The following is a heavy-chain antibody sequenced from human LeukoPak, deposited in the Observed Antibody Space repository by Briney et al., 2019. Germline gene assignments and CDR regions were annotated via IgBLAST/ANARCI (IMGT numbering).Heavy chain of an antibody. CDR2: IEKDGSRK. V-gene: IGHV3-7*01. J-gene: IGHJ4*02. D-gene: IGHD2-21*01. CDR3: ARSLWSEDY. CDR1: GFTFSSYW. Sequence: GGSLRLSCAASGFTFSSYWMSWVRQAPGKGLEWVANIEKDGSRKNYVDSVKGRFTISRDNAENSLYLQMSSLRVEDTAMYYCARSLWSEDYWGQGTLVTVSS.